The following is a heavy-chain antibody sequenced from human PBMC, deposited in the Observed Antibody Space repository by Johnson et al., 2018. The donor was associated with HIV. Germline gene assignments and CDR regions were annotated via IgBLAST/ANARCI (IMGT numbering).Heavy chain of an antibody. CDR2: LYSGDGSSS. Sequence: VLLVESGGGLVQPGGSLRRSCAASGFTVSSNYMNWVRQAPGKGLERVALLYSGDGSSSSYADSVKGRFTISRDNSKNTLYLQMNSLGAEDTAVYYCARAERSSSGVDAFDIWGQGTMVTVSS. CDR3: ARAERSSSGVDAFDI. CDR1: GFTVSSNY. V-gene: IGHV3-66*02. J-gene: IGHJ3*02. D-gene: IGHD6-6*01.